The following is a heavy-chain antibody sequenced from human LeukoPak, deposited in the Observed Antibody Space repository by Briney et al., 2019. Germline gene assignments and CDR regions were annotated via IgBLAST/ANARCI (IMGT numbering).Heavy chain of an antibody. CDR1: GFTFSDHY. CDR2: TRNKAKSYTT. Sequence: GGSLRLSCAASGFTFSDHYMDWVRQAPGKGLEWVGRTRNKAKSYTTEYAASVKGRFTISRDDSKNSLYLQMNSLKTEDTAVYYCARGSDTRGYYYPNYWGQGTLVTVSS. J-gene: IGHJ4*02. D-gene: IGHD3-22*01. CDR3: ARGSDTRGYYYPNY. V-gene: IGHV3-72*01.